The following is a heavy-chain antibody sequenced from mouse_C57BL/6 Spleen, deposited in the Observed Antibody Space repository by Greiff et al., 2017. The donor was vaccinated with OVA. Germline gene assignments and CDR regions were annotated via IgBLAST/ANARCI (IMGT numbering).Heavy chain of an antibody. D-gene: IGHD1-1*01. Sequence: QVQLQQPGAELVKPGASVKLSCKASGYTFTSYWMQWVKQRPGQGLEWIGEIDPSDSYTNYNQKFKGKATLTVDTSSSTASMQLSSLTSEDSAVYYCARSRYGSRAWFAYWGQGTLVTVSA. CDR1: GYTFTSYW. CDR2: IDPSDSYT. V-gene: IGHV1-50*01. CDR3: ARSRYGSRAWFAY. J-gene: IGHJ3*01.